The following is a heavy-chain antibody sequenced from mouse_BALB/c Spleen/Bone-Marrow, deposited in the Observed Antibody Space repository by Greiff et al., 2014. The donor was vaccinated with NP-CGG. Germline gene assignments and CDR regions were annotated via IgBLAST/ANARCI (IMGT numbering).Heavy chain of an antibody. V-gene: IGHV14-3*02. CDR1: GFNIKDTY. Sequence: EVMLVESGAELVKPGASVKLSCTASGFNIKDTYMHWVKQRPEQGLEWIGRIDPANGNTKYDPKFQGKAPITADTSSNTAYLQLSSLTSEDTAVYYCATYYYGSSWGFAYWGQGTLVTVSA. CDR2: IDPANGNT. CDR3: ATYYYGSSWGFAY. J-gene: IGHJ3*01. D-gene: IGHD1-1*01.